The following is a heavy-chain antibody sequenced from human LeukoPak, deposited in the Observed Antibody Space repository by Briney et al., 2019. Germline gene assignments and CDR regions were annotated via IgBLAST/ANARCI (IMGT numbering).Heavy chain of an antibody. CDR1: GGSINNYY. CDR2: IYYSGST. CDR3: ARGSGWYLY. V-gene: IGHV4-59*01. D-gene: IGHD6-19*01. J-gene: IGHJ4*02. Sequence: SETLSLTCIVSGGSINNYYWSWIRQPPGKGLEWIGYIYYSGSTNYNPSLKSRVTISVDTSKNQFSLKLSSVTAADTAVYYCARGSGWYLYWGQETLVTVSS.